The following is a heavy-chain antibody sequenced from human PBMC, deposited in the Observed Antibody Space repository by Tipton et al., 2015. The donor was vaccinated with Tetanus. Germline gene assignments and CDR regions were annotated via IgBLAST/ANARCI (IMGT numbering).Heavy chain of an antibody. CDR3: ARGMDYYSSGIDDF. D-gene: IGHD3-22*01. Sequence: QVQLVQSGPEVKKPGASVKVSCKASGYTFTGYYMHWVRQAPGQGLEWMGWINPNSGGTNYAQKFQGRVTMTRDTSISTAYMEVSRLRSDDTAIYYCARGMDYYSSGIDDFWGQGTLVTVSS. J-gene: IGHJ4*02. CDR1: GYTFTGYY. V-gene: IGHV1-2*02. CDR2: INPNSGGT.